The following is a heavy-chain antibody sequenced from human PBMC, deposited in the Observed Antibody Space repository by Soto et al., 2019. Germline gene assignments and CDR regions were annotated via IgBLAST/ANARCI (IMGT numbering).Heavy chain of an antibody. Sequence: PGGSLRLSCAASGFTFSNYWMSWVRQAPGKGLEWVANIKEDGSEKNDVDSVKGRFTISRDESKNTLYLQMNNLRVEDTAVYYCAKGDGSGRLNENDYWGQGILVTVSS. CDR1: GFTFSNYW. D-gene: IGHD3-10*01. V-gene: IGHV3-7*05. J-gene: IGHJ4*02. CDR2: IKEDGSEK. CDR3: AKGDGSGRLNENDY.